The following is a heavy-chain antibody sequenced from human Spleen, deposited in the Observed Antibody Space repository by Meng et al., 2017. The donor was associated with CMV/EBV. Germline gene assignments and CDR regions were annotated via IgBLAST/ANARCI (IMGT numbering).Heavy chain of an antibody. J-gene: IGHJ4*01. CDR1: GFTFSNAW. CDR2: VYSSGTS. Sequence: GESLKISCEVSGFTFSNAWMNWVRQAPGKGLEWVSKVYSSGTSYYTDSVKGRFTISRDSSKNTVNLEMNGLRADDTAVYYCTRDRGDLMYYFDYWGHGTLVTVSS. V-gene: IGHV3-53*01. CDR3: TRDRGDLMYYFDY. D-gene: IGHD3-10*01.